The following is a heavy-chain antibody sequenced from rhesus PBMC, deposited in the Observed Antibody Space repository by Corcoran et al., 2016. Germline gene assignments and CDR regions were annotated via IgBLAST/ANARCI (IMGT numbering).Heavy chain of an antibody. CDR2: IYINRAST. CDR1: GGSISSGYYY. J-gene: IGHJ5-2*02. Sequence: QVQLQESGPGVVKPAETLSLTCAVSGGSISSGYYYWSWIRQPPGKGVDLIGGIYINRASTNYTPSLKSRFTRSQDTSKNHFSLKLSSVTAADTAVYYCAREAVVGVDVWGRGVLVTVSS. V-gene: IGHV4S12*01. CDR3: AREAVVGVDV. D-gene: IGHD3-16*01.